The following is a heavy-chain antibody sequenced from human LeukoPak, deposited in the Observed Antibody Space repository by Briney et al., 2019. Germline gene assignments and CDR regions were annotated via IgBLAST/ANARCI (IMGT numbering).Heavy chain of an antibody. CDR1: GGSSSSYY. CDR2: IYTSGST. CDR3: ARGSMGAAAGDSGVGAFDI. V-gene: IGHV4-4*07. D-gene: IGHD6-13*01. J-gene: IGHJ3*02. Sequence: PSETLPLTCTVSGGSSSSYYWSWIRQPAGKVLEWIGRIYTSGSTNYNPSLKSRVTMSVDTSKNQFSLKLSSVTAADTAVYYCARGSMGAAAGDSGVGAFDIWGQGTMVTVSS.